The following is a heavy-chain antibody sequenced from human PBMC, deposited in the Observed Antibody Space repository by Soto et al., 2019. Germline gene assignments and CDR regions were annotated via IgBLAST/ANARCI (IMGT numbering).Heavy chain of an antibody. CDR1: GFSLNTYGVG. CDR3: ARALGSWGAYYFDY. D-gene: IGHD3-16*01. J-gene: IGHJ4*02. Sequence: QITLKESGPTLVKPTQTLTLTCTFSGFSLNTYGVGVGWIRQPPGKALEWLALIYWDDDKRYSPSLKSRLTLTKDTSKNQVVLTMTNMDPVDTVTYYCARALGSWGAYYFDYWGQGTLVTVSS. CDR2: IYWDDDK. V-gene: IGHV2-5*02.